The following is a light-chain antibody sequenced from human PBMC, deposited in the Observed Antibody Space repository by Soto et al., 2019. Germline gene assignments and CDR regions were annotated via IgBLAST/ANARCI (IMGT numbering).Light chain of an antibody. CDR1: SSDVGSYNL. CDR2: EGS. J-gene: IGLJ1*01. V-gene: IGLV2-23*01. Sequence: QSVLTQPASVSGSPGQSITISCTGTSSDVGSYNLVSWYQQHPGKATKLMIYEGSKRPSGVSNRFSGSKSGNTASLTISGLQAEDEADYYCCSYAGSGTHNYVFGTGTKVTVL. CDR3: CSYAGSGTHNYV.